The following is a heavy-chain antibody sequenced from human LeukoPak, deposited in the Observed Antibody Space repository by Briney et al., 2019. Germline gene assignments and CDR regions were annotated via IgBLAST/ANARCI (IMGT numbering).Heavy chain of an antibody. CDR3: AKMSSDDYYTAFDI. CDR2: ISGSGGST. V-gene: IGHV3-23*01. CDR1: GLTFSTYA. D-gene: IGHD3-22*01. Sequence: GGSLRLSCAAPGLTFSTYAMSWVRQAPGKGLECVSRISGSGGSTFYADSVKGRFTISRDNSKNTLFLQMNSLRAEDTAVYYCAKMSSDDYYTAFDIWGQGTMVTVSS. J-gene: IGHJ3*02.